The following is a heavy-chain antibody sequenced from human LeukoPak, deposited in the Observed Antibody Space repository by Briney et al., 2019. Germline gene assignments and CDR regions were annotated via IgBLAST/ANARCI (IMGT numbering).Heavy chain of an antibody. Sequence: GGSLRLSCAASGFTFSSYAMHWVRQAPGKGLEWVAAISYDGSNKYYADSVKGRFTISRDNSKNTLYLQMNSLRAEDTAVYYCAKEYCSSTSCYFHYYYYMDVWGKGTTVTISS. D-gene: IGHD2-2*01. V-gene: IGHV3-30*04. J-gene: IGHJ6*03. CDR2: ISYDGSNK. CDR1: GFTFSSYA. CDR3: AKEYCSSTSCYFHYYYYMDV.